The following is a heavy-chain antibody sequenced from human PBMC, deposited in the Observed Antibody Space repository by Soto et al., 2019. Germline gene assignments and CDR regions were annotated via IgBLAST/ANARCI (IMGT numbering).Heavy chain of an antibody. Sequence: ASVKVSCKASGYTFTSYDINWVRQATGQGLEWMGWINPNSGGTNYAQKFQGWVTMTRDTSISTAYMELSRLRSDDTAVYYCARDGIAVAGNDYWGQGTLVTVSS. V-gene: IGHV1-2*04. D-gene: IGHD6-19*01. CDR2: INPNSGGT. CDR3: ARDGIAVAGNDY. CDR1: GYTFTSYD. J-gene: IGHJ4*02.